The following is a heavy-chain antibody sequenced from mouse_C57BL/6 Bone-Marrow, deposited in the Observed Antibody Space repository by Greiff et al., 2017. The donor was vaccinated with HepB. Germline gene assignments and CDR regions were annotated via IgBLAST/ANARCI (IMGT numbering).Heavy chain of an antibody. CDR3: ASPIYYYGSSYLYWYFDV. CDR1: GFTFSSYG. J-gene: IGHJ1*03. Sequence: EVKLVESGGDLVKPGGSLKLSCAASGFTFSSYGMSWVRQTPDKRLEWVATISSGGSYTYYPDSVKGRFTISRDNAKNTLYLHMSSLKSEDTAMYYCASPIYYYGSSYLYWYFDVWGTGTTVTVSS. CDR2: ISSGGSYT. V-gene: IGHV5-6*01. D-gene: IGHD1-1*01.